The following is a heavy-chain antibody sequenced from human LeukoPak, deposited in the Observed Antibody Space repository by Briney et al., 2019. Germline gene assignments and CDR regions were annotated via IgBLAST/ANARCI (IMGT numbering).Heavy chain of an antibody. CDR2: ISSSGSTI. J-gene: IGHJ4*02. V-gene: IGHV3-11*01. CDR1: GFTFSDYY. Sequence: GGSLRLSCAASGFTFSDYYMSWIRQAPGKGLEWVSYISSSGSTIYYADSVKGRFTISRDNAKNSLYLQMNSLRAEDTAVYYCARCRSSGWDDFDYWGQGTLVTVSS. CDR3: ARCRSSGWDDFDY. D-gene: IGHD6-19*01.